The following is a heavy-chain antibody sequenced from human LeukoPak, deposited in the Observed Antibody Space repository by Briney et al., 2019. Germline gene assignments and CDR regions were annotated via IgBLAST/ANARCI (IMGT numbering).Heavy chain of an antibody. CDR1: GGSISSGGYS. J-gene: IGHJ4*02. V-gene: IGHV4-61*08. CDR3: ARDSNSYFDY. Sequence: SQTLSLTCAVSGGSISSGGYSWSWIRQPPGKGLEWIGYIYYSGSTNYNPSLKSRVTISVDTSKNQFSLKLSSVTAADTAVYYCARDSNSYFDYWGQGTLVTVSS. CDR2: IYYSGST. D-gene: IGHD2/OR15-2a*01.